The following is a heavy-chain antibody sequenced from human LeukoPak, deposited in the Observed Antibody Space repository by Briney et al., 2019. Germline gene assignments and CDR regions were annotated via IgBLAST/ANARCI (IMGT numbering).Heavy chain of an antibody. D-gene: IGHD5-24*01. CDR1: GFTLTNHA. CDR3: AILTRRDGNNPFDY. Sequence: GGSLRLSCAVSGFTLTNHAVSWVRQAPGKGLEWVSGISGSGGSTYYADSVKDRFTISRDNSKNTLSLQVNSLRAEDTAVYYCAILTRRDGNNPFDYWGQGTLVTVSS. J-gene: IGHJ4*02. CDR2: ISGSGGST. V-gene: IGHV3-23*01.